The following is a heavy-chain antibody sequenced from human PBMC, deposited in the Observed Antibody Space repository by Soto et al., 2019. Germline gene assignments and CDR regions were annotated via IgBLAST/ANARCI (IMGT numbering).Heavy chain of an antibody. Sequence: EVQLLESGGGVVQPGESLRLSCAVSGFIFGNYMMTWVRQAPAKGLEWVSTIRDGGESTYYADSVKGRFTISRDNSKNTLYLQMDSLGVEDTAVYYCAPHVHCSGGSCHYDAFDIRGQGTMVTVSS. CDR3: APHVHCSGGSCHYDAFDI. CDR1: GFIFGNYM. D-gene: IGHD2-15*01. CDR2: IRDGGEST. J-gene: IGHJ3*02. V-gene: IGHV3-23*01.